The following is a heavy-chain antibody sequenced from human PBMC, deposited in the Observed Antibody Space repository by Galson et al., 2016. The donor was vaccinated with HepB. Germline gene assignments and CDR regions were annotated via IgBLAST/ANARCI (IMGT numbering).Heavy chain of an antibody. Sequence: QSGAEVTKPGESLKISCKTSGYSFTSYWIGWVRQMPGKGLEWMGIIYPGDSDTTYSPSFQGQVTISADTSISTAYLQWNTLKASDTAIYYCALLFHARGFDYWGQGTVVTGSS. J-gene: IGHJ4*02. CDR1: GYSFTSYW. D-gene: IGHD3-16*01. CDR2: IYPGDSDT. CDR3: ALLFHARGFDY. V-gene: IGHV5-51*01.